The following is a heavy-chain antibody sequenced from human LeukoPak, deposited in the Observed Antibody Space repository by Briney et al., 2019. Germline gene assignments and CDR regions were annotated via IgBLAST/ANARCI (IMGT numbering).Heavy chain of an antibody. V-gene: IGHV1-69*04. CDR2: IIPILGIA. D-gene: IGHD2-15*01. Sequence: GASVKVSCKASGGTFSSYAISWVRQAPGQGLEWMGRIIPILGIANYAQKFQGRVTITADKSTSTAYMELSSLKSEDTAVYYCAKGGGSCCFDYWGQGTLVTVSS. J-gene: IGHJ4*02. CDR3: AKGGGSCCFDY. CDR1: GGTFSSYA.